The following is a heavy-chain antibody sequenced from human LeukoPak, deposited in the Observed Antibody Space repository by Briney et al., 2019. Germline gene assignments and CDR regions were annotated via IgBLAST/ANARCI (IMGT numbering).Heavy chain of an antibody. D-gene: IGHD4-17*01. V-gene: IGHV4-30-2*01. J-gene: IGHJ4*02. CDR3: ARVRRGDYVFDY. CDR2: IYHSGST. CDR1: GGSISSGGYS. Sequence: PSETLSLTCAVPGGSISSGGYSWSWLRQPPGTGLEWIGYIYHSGSTYYNPSLKSRVTISVDRSKNQFSLKLSSVTAADTAVYYCARVRRGDYVFDYWGQGTLVTVSS.